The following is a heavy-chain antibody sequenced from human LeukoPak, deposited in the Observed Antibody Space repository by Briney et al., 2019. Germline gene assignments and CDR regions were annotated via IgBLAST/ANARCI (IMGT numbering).Heavy chain of an antibody. CDR1: GFTFSLYS. Sequence: GGSLRLSYAASGFTFSLYSINWVRQAPGKGLEWVSSISTKYIYYADFVEGRFTVSRDSAKNSVYLQMNSLRVEDTGVYYCARYSATWGTVDYWGQGALVTVSS. D-gene: IGHD1-26*01. J-gene: IGHJ4*02. V-gene: IGHV3-21*01. CDR2: ISTKYI. CDR3: ARYSATWGTVDY.